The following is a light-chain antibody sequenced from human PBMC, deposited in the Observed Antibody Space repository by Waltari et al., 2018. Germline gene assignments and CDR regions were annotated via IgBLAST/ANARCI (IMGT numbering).Light chain of an antibody. Sequence: VILTQSPATLSLSPGERATLSCRASQSVANYLAWYQQKPAQAPRLLIYGASSRATGIPDRFSGTGSGTEFTLTISSLEPEDFAVYFCQRYSNSPLTFGGGTKVEIK. V-gene: IGKV3-11*01. CDR3: QRYSNSPLT. CDR1: QSVANY. J-gene: IGKJ4*01. CDR2: GAS.